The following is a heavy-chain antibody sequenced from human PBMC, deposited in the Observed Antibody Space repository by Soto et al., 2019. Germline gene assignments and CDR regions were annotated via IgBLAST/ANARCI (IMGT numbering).Heavy chain of an antibody. J-gene: IGHJ6*02. CDR2: TYYISKWSN. CDR1: VDSVSGKSDS. Sequence: SQTLSLTCAISVDSVSGKSDSCNCIRQSRSRCRECHRRTYYISKWSNEYAGWVNSRITINPDTSKNQFSLQPNSVTPEDTAVYYCARRYSGSMDVWGQGTTVTV. CDR3: ARRYSGSMDV. V-gene: IGHV6-1*01. D-gene: IGHD5-12*01.